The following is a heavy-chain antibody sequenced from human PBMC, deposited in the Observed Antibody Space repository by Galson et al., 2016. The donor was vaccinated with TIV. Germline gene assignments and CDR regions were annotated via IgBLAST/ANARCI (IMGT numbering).Heavy chain of an antibody. CDR2: VSGGSGNT. J-gene: IGHJ3*02. CDR1: GYAFTKYA. CDR3: ARFCSGESCSSVNGFDI. V-gene: IGHV1-3*01. Sequence: SVKVSCKASGYAFTKYALHWLRQAPGQRLEWMGWVSGGSGNTKYSQKFQGKVSLTSDSSANTAYMALSSLRSEDTAVYYCARFCSGESCSSVNGFDIWGQGIKVFVSS. D-gene: IGHD3-3*01.